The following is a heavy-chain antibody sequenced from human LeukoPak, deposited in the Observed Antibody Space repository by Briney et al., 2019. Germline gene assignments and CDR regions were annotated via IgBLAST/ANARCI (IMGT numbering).Heavy chain of an antibody. V-gene: IGHV1-2*02. CDR1: GYTFTGYY. CDR3: AMAPIVGATRPFDY. J-gene: IGHJ4*02. D-gene: IGHD1-26*01. Sequence: ASVKVSCKASGYTFTGYYMHWVRQAPGQGLEWMGWINPNSGGTNYAQKFQGRVTMTRDTSISTAYMELSRLRSDDTAVDYGAMAPIVGATRPFDYWGEGTLVTVSS. CDR2: INPNSGGT.